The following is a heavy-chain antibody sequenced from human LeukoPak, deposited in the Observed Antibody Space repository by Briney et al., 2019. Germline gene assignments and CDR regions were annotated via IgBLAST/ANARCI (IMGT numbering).Heavy chain of an antibody. CDR3: ARSGVEDTAMVPPGY. V-gene: IGHV1-18*01. D-gene: IGHD5-18*01. Sequence: ASVKVSCKASGYTFTSYAISWVRQAPGQGLEWMGWISADNGNTDYAQRFQGRVTMTTDTSTSTAYMELSRLRSDDTAVYYCARSGVEDTAMVPPGYWGQGTLVTVSS. CDR1: GYTFTSYA. CDR2: ISADNGNT. J-gene: IGHJ4*02.